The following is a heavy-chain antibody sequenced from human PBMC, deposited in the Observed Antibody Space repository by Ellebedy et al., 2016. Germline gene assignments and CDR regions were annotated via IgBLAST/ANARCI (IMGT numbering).Heavy chain of an antibody. D-gene: IGHD1-7*01. CDR1: GYTFTSYA. CDR2: INAGNGNT. Sequence: ASVKVSCKASGYTFTSYAVHWVRQAPGQSLEWMGWINAGNGNTKYSQKFQGRVTITRDTSASTAYLDLNSLISEDTAVYYCARDQGNNWNYNFFDYWGQGTLVTVSS. J-gene: IGHJ4*02. CDR3: ARDQGNNWNYNFFDY. V-gene: IGHV1-3*01.